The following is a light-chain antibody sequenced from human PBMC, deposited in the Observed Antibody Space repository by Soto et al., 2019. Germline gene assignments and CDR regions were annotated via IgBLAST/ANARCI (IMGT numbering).Light chain of an antibody. V-gene: IGKV3-20*01. Sequence: EVVFTQSQGTLSWCPGERATLSCRASQTLSRSWLAWYQHKPGQAPRLLVSGASRRATGIPDRFSGGGSGTDFTLTISRLEPEDFALYYCQQYDRPPITFGQGTRLENK. CDR2: GAS. CDR3: QQYDRPPIT. CDR1: QTLSRSW. J-gene: IGKJ5*01.